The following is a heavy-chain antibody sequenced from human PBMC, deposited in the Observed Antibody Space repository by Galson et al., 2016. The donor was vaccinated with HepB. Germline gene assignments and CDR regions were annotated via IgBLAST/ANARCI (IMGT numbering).Heavy chain of an antibody. CDR2: VYAGGTTK. J-gene: IGHJ6*02. CDR1: GLNVSSSY. V-gene: IGHV3-66*01. D-gene: IGHD3-3*01. Sequence: SLRLSCAASGLNVSSSYMSWVRQAPGRGLEWVSVVYAGGTTKYYADSVQGRFTISRDNSKNTLYLKMNSLRGEDTALYYCARSGVFRSGYSVYGMDVWGQGTTVTVSS. CDR3: ARSGVFRSGYSVYGMDV.